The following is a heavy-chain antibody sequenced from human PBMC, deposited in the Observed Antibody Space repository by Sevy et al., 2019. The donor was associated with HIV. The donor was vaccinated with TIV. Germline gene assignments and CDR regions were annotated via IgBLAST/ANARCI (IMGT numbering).Heavy chain of an antibody. D-gene: IGHD2-15*01. CDR2: ISSSSTYI. CDR3: ARDLVIPATTDYFYYGMDV. Sequence: GGSLRLSCAASGFTIRTYNMNWVRQAPGKGLEWVSSISSSSTYIYYADSVKGRFTISRDNAKNSLYLQMSSLRAEDTAVYYCARDLVIPATTDYFYYGMDVWGHGPRSPSP. CDR1: GFTIRTYN. J-gene: IGHJ6*02. V-gene: IGHV3-21*01.